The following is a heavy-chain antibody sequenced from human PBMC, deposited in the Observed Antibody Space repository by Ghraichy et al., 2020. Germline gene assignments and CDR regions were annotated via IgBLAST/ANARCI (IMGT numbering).Heavy chain of an antibody. CDR3: ASSRYYDTSGYYWKYYLDN. CDR1: GGSFSGYY. CDR2: INESGAT. J-gene: IGHJ4*02. V-gene: IGHV4-34*01. D-gene: IGHD3-22*01. Sequence: ETLFLTCRVHGGSFSGYYWSWIRQSPGKGLEWIGEINESGATNYNPSLKSRVTISIDTSNNQFSLKLNSVTAADTAVYYCASSRYYDTSGYYWKYYLDNWGQGTLVTVSS.